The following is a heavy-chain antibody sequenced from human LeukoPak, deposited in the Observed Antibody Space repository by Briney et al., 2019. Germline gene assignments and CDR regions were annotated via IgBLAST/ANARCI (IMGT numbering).Heavy chain of an antibody. CDR1: GFTFSIYG. J-gene: IGHJ3*02. V-gene: IGHV3-30*02. Sequence: GGSLRLSCAASGFTFSIYGMHWVRQAPGKGPEWVAFIRNDGSNKYYADSVKGRFTISRDNPKNTLYLQMNSLRAEDTAAYYCATEPRWELYSFDIWGQGTMVTVSS. CDR2: IRNDGSNK. D-gene: IGHD1-7*01. CDR3: ATEPRWELYSFDI.